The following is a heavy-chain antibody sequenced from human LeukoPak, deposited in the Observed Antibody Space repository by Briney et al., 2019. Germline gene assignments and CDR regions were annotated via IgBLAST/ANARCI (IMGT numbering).Heavy chain of an antibody. CDR3: ARGRSRLAVLRPYFDY. V-gene: IGHV4-34*01. CDR1: GRPFSGYY. D-gene: IGHD4/OR15-4a*01. J-gene: IGHJ4*02. Sequence: SETLSLTCAVYGRPFSGYYWSWIRQPPGKGLEWIGEINHSGSTNYNPSLKSRVTISGDTSKNQFSLKLSSVTAADTAVYYCARGRSRLAVLRPYFDYWGQGTLVTVSS. CDR2: INHSGST.